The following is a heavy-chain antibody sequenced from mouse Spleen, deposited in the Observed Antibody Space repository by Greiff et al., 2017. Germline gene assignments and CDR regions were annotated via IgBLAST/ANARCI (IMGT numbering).Heavy chain of an antibody. D-gene: IGHD2-5*01. CDR1: GFTFSSYA. CDR2: ISSGGDYI. CDR3: TRENSNLFAY. J-gene: IGHJ3*01. V-gene: IGHV5-9-1*02. Sequence: DVMLVESGEGLVKPGGSLKLSCAASGFTFSSYAMSWVRQTPEKRLEWVAYISSGGDYIYYADTVKGRFTISRDNARNTLYLQMSSLKSEDTAMYYCTRENSNLFAYWGQGTLVTVSA.